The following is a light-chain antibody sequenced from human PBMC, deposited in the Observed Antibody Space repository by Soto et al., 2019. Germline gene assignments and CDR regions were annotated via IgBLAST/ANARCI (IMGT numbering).Light chain of an antibody. V-gene: IGLV2-14*01. J-gene: IGLJ2*01. CDR1: SSDVGDYHF. CDR2: EVS. Sequence: QSALTQPASVSGSPGQSITISCTGSSSDVGDYHFVSWYQQHPGEAPKLIIYEVSDRPSGVSNRLSGSKSGNTASLPISGLLAEDDAHYYCSSFPSTSTLLVFGRGTKLTVL. CDR3: SSFPSTSTLLV.